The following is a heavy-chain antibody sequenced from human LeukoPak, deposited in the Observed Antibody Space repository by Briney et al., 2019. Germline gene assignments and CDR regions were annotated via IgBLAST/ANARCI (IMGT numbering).Heavy chain of an antibody. Sequence: ETLSLTCTVSGGSINSSSYYWGWIRQPPGKGLEWASTISGGSGFIYYADSVKDRFSISRDNAKNSLYLQMSSLRPEDTAVYYCATELAMAGTFDYWGQGTLVTVSS. V-gene: IGHV3-21*01. J-gene: IGHJ4*02. CDR3: ATELAMAGTFDY. CDR1: GGSINSSSYY. CDR2: ISGGSGFI. D-gene: IGHD6-19*01.